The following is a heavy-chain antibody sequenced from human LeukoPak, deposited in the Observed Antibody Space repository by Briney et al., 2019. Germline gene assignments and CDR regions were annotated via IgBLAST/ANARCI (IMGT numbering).Heavy chain of an antibody. J-gene: IGHJ1*01. D-gene: IGHD3-3*01. CDR1: GGSFSGYY. CDR2: INHSGST. CDR3: ARRSSYSYFQH. V-gene: IGHV4-34*01. Sequence: SETLSLTCAVYGGSFSGYYWSWIRQPPGKGLEWIGEINHSGSTNYNPSLKSRVAISVDTSKNQFSLKLSSVTAADTAVYYCARRSSYSYFQHWGQGTLVTVSS.